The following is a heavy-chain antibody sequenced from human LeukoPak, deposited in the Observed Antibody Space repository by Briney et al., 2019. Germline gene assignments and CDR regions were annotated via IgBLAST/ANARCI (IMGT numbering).Heavy chain of an antibody. Sequence: SVKVSCKASGGTFSSYAISWVRQAPGQGLEWMGGIIPIFGTANYAQKFQGRVTITTDESTSTAYMELSSLRSEDTAVYYCARVGQQLVGSAFDIWGQGTMVTVSS. J-gene: IGHJ3*02. D-gene: IGHD6-6*01. CDR1: GGTFSSYA. CDR3: ARVGQQLVGSAFDI. CDR2: IIPIFGTA. V-gene: IGHV1-69*05.